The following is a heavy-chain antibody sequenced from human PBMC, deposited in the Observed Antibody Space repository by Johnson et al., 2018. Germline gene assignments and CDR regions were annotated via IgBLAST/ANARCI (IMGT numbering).Heavy chain of an antibody. V-gene: IGHV3-9*01. CDR1: GFTFGDFA. CDR3: AKDKVMVIGHYGMDV. J-gene: IGHJ6*02. D-gene: IGHD3-16*01. Sequence: VQLVEAGGGLVQPGRSLRLSRAASGFTFGDFAMHWVRQVPGKGLEWVSSITWNSGSIGYEDCVKGRFIISRDNAKNSLYLQMNSLRPEDTALYYCAKDKVMVIGHYGMDVWGQGTTVTVSS. CDR2: ITWNSGSI.